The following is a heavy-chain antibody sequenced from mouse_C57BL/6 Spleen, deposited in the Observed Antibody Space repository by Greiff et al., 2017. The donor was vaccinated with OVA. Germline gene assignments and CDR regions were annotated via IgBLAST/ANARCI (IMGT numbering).Heavy chain of an antibody. V-gene: IGHV3-1*01. CDR2: ISYSGST. D-gene: IGHD3-3*01. Sequence: EVKLLESGPGMVKPSQSLSLTCTVTGYSITSGYDWHWIRHFPGNKLEWMGYISYSGSTNYNPSLKSRISITHDTSKNHFFLKLNSVTTEDTATYYCARGGTLYYFDYWGQGTTLTVSS. CDR3: ARGGTLYYFDY. CDR1: GYSITSGYD. J-gene: IGHJ2*01.